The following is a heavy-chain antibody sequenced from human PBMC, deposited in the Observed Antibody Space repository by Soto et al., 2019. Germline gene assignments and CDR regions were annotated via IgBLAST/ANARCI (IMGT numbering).Heavy chain of an antibody. CDR1: GCSISSYY. J-gene: IGHJ2*01. V-gene: IGHV4-59*01. CDR3: ARFNWYFDL. CDR2: IYYRGST. Sequence: PSETLSLTCTVSGCSISSYYWSWIRQPPGKGLEWIGYIYYRGSTNYNPSLKSRVTISVDTSKNQFSLKLSSVTAADTTMYYCARFNWYFDLWGRGTLVTVSS.